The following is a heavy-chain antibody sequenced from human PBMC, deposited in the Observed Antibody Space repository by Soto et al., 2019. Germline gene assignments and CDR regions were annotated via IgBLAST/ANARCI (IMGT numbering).Heavy chain of an antibody. CDR3: ARGRGEFDP. CDR2: ISGSATTI. Sequence: QVQLVESGGGLVKPGGSLRLSCAATGFTFSDHYMSWIRQAPGKGLEWVSYISGSATTIYYADSIKGRFTISRDNAKNSPFMQMTSQRVDDTAGYYCARGRGEFDPWGQGTLLTVSS. J-gene: IGHJ5*02. V-gene: IGHV3-11*01. CDR1: GFTFSDHY.